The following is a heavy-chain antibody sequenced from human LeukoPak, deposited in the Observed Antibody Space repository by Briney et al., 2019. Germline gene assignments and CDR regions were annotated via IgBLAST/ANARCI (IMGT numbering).Heavy chain of an antibody. CDR3: SRGSGSPTYYYGMDV. V-gene: IGHV3-30*01. Sequence: GGSLRLSCAASGFTFSSYAMHWVRQAPGKGLEGVAVISYDGSNKYYADSVKGRFTISRDNSKNTLYLQMNSLRAEDTAVYYCSRGSGSPTYYYGMDVWGQGTTVTVSS. J-gene: IGHJ6*02. D-gene: IGHD1-26*01. CDR2: ISYDGSNK. CDR1: GFTFSSYA.